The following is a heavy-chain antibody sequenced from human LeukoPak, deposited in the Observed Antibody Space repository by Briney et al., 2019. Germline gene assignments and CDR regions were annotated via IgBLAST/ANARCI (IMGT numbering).Heavy chain of an antibody. V-gene: IGHV1-2*02. CDR3: ARDGSRVGYGNYYYYMDV. CDR2: INPNSGGT. Sequence: GASVKVSCKASGYTFTGYYMHWVRQAPGQGLEWMGWINPNSGGTNYAQKFQGRVTMTRDTSISTAYMELSRLRSDDTAVHYCARDGSRVGYGNYYYYMDVWGKGTTVTISS. D-gene: IGHD5-18*01. CDR1: GYTFTGYY. J-gene: IGHJ6*03.